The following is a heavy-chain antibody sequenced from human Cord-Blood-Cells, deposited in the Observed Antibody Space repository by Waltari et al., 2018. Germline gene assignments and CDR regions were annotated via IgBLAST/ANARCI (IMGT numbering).Heavy chain of an antibody. CDR1: GYTLTALS. CDR3: ATDEDSVGAFDI. Sequence: QVQLVQSGAEVKQPGASVKVSCTVSGYTLTALSMHWVRQAPGQGLEWMGGFDPEDGETIYAQKFQGRVTMTEDTSTDTAYMELSSLRSEDTAVYYCATDEDSVGAFDIWGQGTMVTVSS. V-gene: IGHV1-24*01. CDR2: FDPEDGET. D-gene: IGHD2-15*01. J-gene: IGHJ3*02.